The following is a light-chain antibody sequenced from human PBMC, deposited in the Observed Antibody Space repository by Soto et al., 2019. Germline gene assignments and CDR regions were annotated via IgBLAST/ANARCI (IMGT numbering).Light chain of an antibody. J-gene: IGKJ1*01. V-gene: IGKV3-20*01. CDR2: GAS. CDR1: QTIRSNY. CDR3: QQYGSSPWT. Sequence: ETVLTQSPGTLSLSPGERATLSCRASQTIRSNYLAWYRQTPGQAPRLLIYGASNRATVIADRFSGSGSGTDFTLIISRLEAEDFALYYCQQYGSSPWTFGQGTKVEIK.